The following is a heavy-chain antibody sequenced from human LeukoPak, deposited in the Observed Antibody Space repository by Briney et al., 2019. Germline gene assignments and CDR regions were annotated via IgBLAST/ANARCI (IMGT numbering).Heavy chain of an antibody. CDR1: GGTFSSYA. V-gene: IGHV1-69*05. D-gene: IGHD2-21*01. CDR3: ARTTCGGDCYGGRHFDP. Sequence: ASVKVSCKASGGTFSSYAISWVRQAPGQGLEWMGRIIPIFGTANYAQKFQGRVTITTDESTSTAYMELSSLRSEDTAVYYCARTTCGGDCYGGRHFDPWGQGTLVTVSS. J-gene: IGHJ5*02. CDR2: IIPIFGTA.